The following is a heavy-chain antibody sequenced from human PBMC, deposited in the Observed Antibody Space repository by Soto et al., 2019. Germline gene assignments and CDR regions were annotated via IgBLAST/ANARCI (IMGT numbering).Heavy chain of an antibody. CDR2: IKQDVIEH. D-gene: IGHD6-19*01. CDR3: ARDHINGWKFDY. CDR1: GFTFSNYW. Sequence: PVVSLIISCAAAGFTFSNYWMSWVRQAPGKGLEWVANIKQDVIEHYYVDSVKVRFTTSRDNTKNSFYLQMNSLRAEDTAVYYCARDHINGWKFDYWGRGTLVTVSS. J-gene: IGHJ4*02. V-gene: IGHV3-7*01.